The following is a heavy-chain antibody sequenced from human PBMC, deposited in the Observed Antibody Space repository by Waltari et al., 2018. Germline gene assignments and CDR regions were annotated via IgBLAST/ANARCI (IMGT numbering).Heavy chain of an antibody. CDR1: GYTRPELH. V-gene: IGHV1-24*01. CDR3: ATSLRFRELRFDY. D-gene: IGHD3-10*01. Sequence: QVQLVQSGAEVKKPGDSVKVSCKVSGYTRPELHMHWVRQAPGKGLEWMGGFDPEDGETIYAQKFQGRVTMTEDTSTDTAYMELSSLRSEDTAVYYCATSLRFRELRFDYWGQGTLVTVSS. J-gene: IGHJ4*02. CDR2: FDPEDGET.